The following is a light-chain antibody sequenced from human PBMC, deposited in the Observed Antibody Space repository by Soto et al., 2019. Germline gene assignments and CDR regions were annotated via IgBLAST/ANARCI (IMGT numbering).Light chain of an antibody. V-gene: IGKV1-39*02. CDR2: SES. CDR1: QSISSY. Sequence: DLQMTQSPSFLSSSLGDSVTITCRASQSISSYLNWYQQKTGKAPKILIYSESTLQSGVPSRLSGSGSGTDLTLTISRLQPEDFATYYCLQVDVYPWTCGQGTKVDI. J-gene: IGKJ1*01. CDR3: LQVDVYPWT.